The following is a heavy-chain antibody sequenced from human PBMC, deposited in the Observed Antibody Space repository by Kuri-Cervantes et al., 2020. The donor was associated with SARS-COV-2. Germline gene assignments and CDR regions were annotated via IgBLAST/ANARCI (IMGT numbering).Heavy chain of an antibody. CDR3: VRIRAATVIADY. D-gene: IGHD4-11*01. J-gene: IGHJ4*02. CDR1: GFSLSTSGMC. CDR2: IDWDDDK. V-gene: IGHV2-70*11. Sequence: SGPTLVNPTQTLTLTCTFSGFSLSTSGMCVSWIRQPPGKALEWLARIDWDDDKYYSTSLKTRLTISKDTSKNQVVLTMTNMDPVDTATYYCVRIRAATVIADYWGQGTLVTVSS.